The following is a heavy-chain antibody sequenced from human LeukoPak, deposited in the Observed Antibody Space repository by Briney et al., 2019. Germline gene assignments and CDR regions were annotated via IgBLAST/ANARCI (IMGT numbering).Heavy chain of an antibody. V-gene: IGHV4-4*07. D-gene: IGHD2-2*02. J-gene: IGHJ5*02. CDR2: IYSSGST. Sequence: PSETLSLTCSVSGDSISGFHWNWIRQPAGKGLEWIGRIYSSGSTEYNPSLQSRVTMSVDMSKNQFSLKLSSVTAADTAVYYCAGGAVPAAIGWFDPWGQGTLVTVSS. CDR3: AGGAVPAAIGWFDP. CDR1: GDSISGFH.